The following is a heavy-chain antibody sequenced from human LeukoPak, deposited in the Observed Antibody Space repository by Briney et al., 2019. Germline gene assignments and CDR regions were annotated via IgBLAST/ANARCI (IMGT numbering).Heavy chain of an antibody. CDR1: GYTFTSYD. Sequence: ASVKVSCKASGYTFTSYDINWVRQATGQGLEWMGWMNPNSGNTDYAQKFQGRVSMTRDTSTSTAYMELSSLTSEDTAVYYCARDPRAYSGYDSPVGYWGQGTLVTVSS. D-gene: IGHD5-12*01. CDR3: ARDPRAYSGYDSPVGY. J-gene: IGHJ4*02. V-gene: IGHV1-8*01. CDR2: MNPNSGNT.